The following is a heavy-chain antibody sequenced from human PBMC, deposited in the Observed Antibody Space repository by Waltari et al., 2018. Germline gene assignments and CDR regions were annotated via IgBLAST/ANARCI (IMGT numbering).Heavy chain of an antibody. CDR3: AREHPQSDMTTPLVRWFDP. D-gene: IGHD4-17*01. V-gene: IGHV4-34*01. CDR1: GGSFSGYY. Sequence: QVQLQQWGAGLLKPSETLSLTCAVYGGSFSGYYWSWIRQPPGKGLEWIGEINHSGSTNYNPSLKSRVTISVDTSKNQFSLKLSSVTAADTAVYYCAREHPQSDMTTPLVRWFDPWGQGTLVTVSS. CDR2: INHSGST. J-gene: IGHJ5*02.